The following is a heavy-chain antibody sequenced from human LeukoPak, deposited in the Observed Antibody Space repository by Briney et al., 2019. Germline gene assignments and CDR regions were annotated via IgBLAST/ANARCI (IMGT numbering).Heavy chain of an antibody. Sequence: GGSLRLSCAASGFTFTDYYMSWIRQAPGKGLEWVSAISGSGGSTYYADSVKGRFTISRDNSKNTLYLQMNSLRAEDTAVYYCAKVTSTVTSVYFDYWGQGTLVTVSS. CDR2: ISGSGGST. J-gene: IGHJ4*02. D-gene: IGHD4-11*01. CDR1: GFTFTDYY. V-gene: IGHV3-23*01. CDR3: AKVTSTVTSVYFDY.